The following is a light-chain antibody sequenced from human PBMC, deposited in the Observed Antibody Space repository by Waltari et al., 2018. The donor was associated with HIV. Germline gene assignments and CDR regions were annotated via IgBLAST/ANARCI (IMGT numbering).Light chain of an antibody. Sequence: SYELTQPPSVSVSPGQTASITCSGDKLGHKYACWYQQKPGQSPVLVIYQDDQRPSGIPERFSGSNSGNTATLTISGTQAMDEADYYCQAWDSSSVVFGGGTKLTVL. CDR1: KLGHKY. J-gene: IGLJ2*01. V-gene: IGLV3-1*01. CDR2: QDD. CDR3: QAWDSSSVV.